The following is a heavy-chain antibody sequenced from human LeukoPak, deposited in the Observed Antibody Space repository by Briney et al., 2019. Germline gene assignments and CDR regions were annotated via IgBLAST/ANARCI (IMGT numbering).Heavy chain of an antibody. Sequence: PSETLSLTCTVSGGSISSSSYYWGWIRQPPGKGLEWIGSIYYSGSTYYNPSLKSRVTISVDRSKNQFSLKLSSVTAADTAVYYYARGTVTADWYFDLWGRGTLVTVSS. D-gene: IGHD1-20*01. V-gene: IGHV4-39*07. J-gene: IGHJ2*01. CDR2: IYYSGST. CDR1: GGSISSSSYY. CDR3: ARGTVTADWYFDL.